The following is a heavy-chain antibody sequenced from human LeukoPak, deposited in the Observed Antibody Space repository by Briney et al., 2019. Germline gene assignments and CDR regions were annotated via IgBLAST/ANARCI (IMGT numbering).Heavy chain of an antibody. J-gene: IGHJ4*02. CDR2: ITGSGGTT. CDR1: GLTFSSYG. CDR3: AKMQGYFDY. V-gene: IGHV3-23*01. Sequence: GGSLRLSCEASGLTFSSYGMSWVRQAPGKGLQWVSAITGSGGTTYYADSVKGRFTISRDNSKNMLYLQMNSLRAEDTAVYYCAKMQGYFDYWGQGTLVPVSS.